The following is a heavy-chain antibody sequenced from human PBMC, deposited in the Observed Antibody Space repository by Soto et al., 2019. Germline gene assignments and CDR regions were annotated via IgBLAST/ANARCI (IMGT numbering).Heavy chain of an antibody. CDR3: AREAGPDRWFDP. J-gene: IGHJ5*02. Sequence: QVQLQESGPGLVEPSETLSLTCTVSGAPISSYFWTWIRQPAGKGLDWIGRISTSGTTNYNPSLKSRVTMSVDTSKNHFSLNLSSVTAADTAVYYCAREAGPDRWFDPWGQGTLVTVSS. CDR1: GAPISSYF. V-gene: IGHV4-4*07. D-gene: IGHD6-19*01. CDR2: ISTSGTT.